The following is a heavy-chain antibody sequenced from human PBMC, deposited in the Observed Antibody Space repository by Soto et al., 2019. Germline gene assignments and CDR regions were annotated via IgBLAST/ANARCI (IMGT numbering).Heavy chain of an antibody. CDR1: GGTFSSYA. CDR3: ATQKPKMDWANIYCSSTSCHPSPYYYGMDF. CDR2: IIPIFGTA. V-gene: IGHV1-69*13. J-gene: IGHJ6*02. D-gene: IGHD2-2*01. Sequence: SVKVSCKASGGTFSSYAISWVRQAPGQGLEWMGGIIPIFGTANYAQKFQGRVTITADESTSTAYMELSSLRSEDTAVYYCATQKPKMDWANIYCSSTSCHPSPYYYGMDFWGQGTTVTVSS.